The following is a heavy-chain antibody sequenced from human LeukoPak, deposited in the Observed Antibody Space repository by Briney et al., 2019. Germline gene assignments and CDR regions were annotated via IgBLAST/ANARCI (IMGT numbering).Heavy chain of an antibody. J-gene: IGHJ4*02. CDR2: IYYSGST. V-gene: IGHV4-59*08. CDR3: ARQARYSGSYTNFWDFDY. D-gene: IGHD1-26*01. Sequence: SEPLSLTCTVSGGSMSRYYWSWIRQPPGKGLEWIGYIYYSGSTNYNPSLKSRVTISVDTSKNQFSLKLSSVTAADTAVYYCARQARYSGSYTNFWDFDYWGQGTLVTVSS. CDR1: GGSMSRYY.